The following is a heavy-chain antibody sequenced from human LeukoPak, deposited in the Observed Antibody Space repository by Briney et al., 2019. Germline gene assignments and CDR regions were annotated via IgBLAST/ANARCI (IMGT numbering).Heavy chain of an antibody. Sequence: SETLSLTCTVSGGSISSYYWSWIRQPPGKGLEWIGYIYYSGSTNYNPSLKSRVTISVDTSKKQFSLKLSSVTAADTAVYYCARVRGAYWFDPWGQGTLVTVSS. CDR1: GGSISSYY. CDR3: ARVRGAYWFDP. D-gene: IGHD1-26*01. CDR2: IYYSGST. J-gene: IGHJ5*02. V-gene: IGHV4-59*01.